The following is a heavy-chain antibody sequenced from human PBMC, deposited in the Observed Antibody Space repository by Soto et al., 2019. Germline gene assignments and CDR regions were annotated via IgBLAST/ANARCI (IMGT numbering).Heavy chain of an antibody. Sequence: GGSLRLSCAASGFNFSSYAMSWVRKAPGKGLEWVSAISGSGGITYYADSVKGRLTISRDNSKNTLYLQMNSLRAEDTAVYYCAKPSQLGLYYYYYMDVWGKGTTVTVSS. V-gene: IGHV3-23*01. CDR3: AKPSQLGLYYYYYMDV. CDR2: ISGSGGIT. J-gene: IGHJ6*03. D-gene: IGHD6-6*01. CDR1: GFNFSSYA.